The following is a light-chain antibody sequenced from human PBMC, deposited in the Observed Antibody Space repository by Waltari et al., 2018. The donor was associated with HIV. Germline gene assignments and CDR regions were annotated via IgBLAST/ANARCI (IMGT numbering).Light chain of an antibody. CDR2: ATV. CDR3: QQAHSLPWT. Sequence: DIQMTQSPSSVSESVGDRVTITCRASQDIGSWLTWYQQKPGTAPNLVVFATVRLQSGVPARFSGRRSGTNFTLTINTPQSEDFATYFGQQAHSLPWTFGHGTKVEMK. CDR1: QDIGSW. V-gene: IGKV1-12*01. J-gene: IGKJ1*01.